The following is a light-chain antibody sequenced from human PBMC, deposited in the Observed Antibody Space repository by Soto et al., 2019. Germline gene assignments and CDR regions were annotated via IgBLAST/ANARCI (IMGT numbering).Light chain of an antibody. CDR1: SSDVGGYNY. Sequence: QSALTQPASVSGSPGQSITISCTGTSSDVGGYNYVSWYQQHTGKAPKLMIYDVSNRPSGVSNRVSGSKSGNTASLTISGLQAEDEADYYCSSYTSSSAYVFGTGTKVTVL. J-gene: IGLJ1*01. CDR3: SSYTSSSAYV. V-gene: IGLV2-14*01. CDR2: DVS.